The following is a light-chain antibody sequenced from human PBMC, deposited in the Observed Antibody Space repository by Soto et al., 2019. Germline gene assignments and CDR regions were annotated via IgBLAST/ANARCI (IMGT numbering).Light chain of an antibody. CDR2: DAS. J-gene: IGKJ4*01. CDR3: QQYDSYPLT. Sequence: DIQMTQSRSTLSASVGDRVTITCRASQSISSWLAWYQQKPGKAPKLLIYDASSLDSGVPSRFSGSGSGTEFTLTITSLQPDDFATYYCQQYDSYPLTFGGGTKVDIK. V-gene: IGKV1-5*01. CDR1: QSISSW.